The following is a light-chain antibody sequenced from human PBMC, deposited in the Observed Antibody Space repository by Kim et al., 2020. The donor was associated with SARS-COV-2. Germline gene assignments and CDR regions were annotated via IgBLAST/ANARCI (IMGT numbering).Light chain of an antibody. J-gene: IGKJ4*01. CDR3: HQANAFPTH. V-gene: IGKV1-12*01. Sequence: SASVGDRVTMTCRASRDIYDWVAWYQQKPGEAPRLLISDASTLESGVPSRFSGSGSGTDFTLTINNLQPRDFATYYCHQANAFPTHFGGGTKLEI. CDR2: DAS. CDR1: RDIYDW.